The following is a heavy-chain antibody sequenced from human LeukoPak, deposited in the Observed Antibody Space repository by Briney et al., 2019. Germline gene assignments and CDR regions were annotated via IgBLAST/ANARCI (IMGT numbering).Heavy chain of an antibody. J-gene: IGHJ4*02. D-gene: IGHD6-13*01. Sequence: EASVKVSCKASGYTLASYAMHWVRQAPGQRLEWMGWINAGNGNTKYSQKFQGRVTITRDTSASTAYMELSSLRSEDTAVYYCAREAVGSSSWYDYWGQGTLVTVSS. CDR3: AREAVGSSSWYDY. V-gene: IGHV1-3*01. CDR1: GYTLASYA. CDR2: INAGNGNT.